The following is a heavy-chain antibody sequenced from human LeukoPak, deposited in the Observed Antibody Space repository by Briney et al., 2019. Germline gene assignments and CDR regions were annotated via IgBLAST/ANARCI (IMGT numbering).Heavy chain of an antibody. D-gene: IGHD2-15*01. CDR3: VTTWVAHYWYFDL. CDR2: ISSSSNYI. J-gene: IGHJ2*01. Sequence: PVGSLRLSRGASGFTFSHYTMNWVRQAPGKGLEWVSSISSSSNYIYYADSMKGRFTISRDNAKNSLYLQMNSLRAEDTAVYYCVTTWVAHYWYFDLWGRGALVTVSS. CDR1: GFTFSHYT. V-gene: IGHV3-21*01.